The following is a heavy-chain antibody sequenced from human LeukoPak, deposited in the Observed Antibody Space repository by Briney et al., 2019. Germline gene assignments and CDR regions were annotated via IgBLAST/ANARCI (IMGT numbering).Heavy chain of an antibody. CDR2: IYYSGST. Sequence: SETLSLTCTVSGGSISSGGYYWSWIRQHPGKGLEWIGYIYYSGSTYYNPSLKSRVTISVDTSKNQFSLKLSSVTAADTAVYYCARVRTGYSSGGNWFDPWGQGTLVTVSS. CDR1: GGSISSGGYY. D-gene: IGHD6-19*01. J-gene: IGHJ5*02. CDR3: ARVRTGYSSGGNWFDP. V-gene: IGHV4-31*03.